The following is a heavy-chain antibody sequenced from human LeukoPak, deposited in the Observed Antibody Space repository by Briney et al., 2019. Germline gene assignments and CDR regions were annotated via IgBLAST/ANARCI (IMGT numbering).Heavy chain of an antibody. J-gene: IGHJ3*01. CDR1: GFTFSSYG. CDR2: ISFDGSIE. Sequence: GGSLRLSCAASGFTFSSYGMHWVRQTPGKGLEWVALISFDGSIEYYVDSVKGRFTISRDNSKNTLSLQMNSPRPEDTAVYYCAKDSDIAVAGSDDALDVWGQGTMVTVSS. V-gene: IGHV3-30*18. D-gene: IGHD6-19*01. CDR3: AKDSDIAVAGSDDALDV.